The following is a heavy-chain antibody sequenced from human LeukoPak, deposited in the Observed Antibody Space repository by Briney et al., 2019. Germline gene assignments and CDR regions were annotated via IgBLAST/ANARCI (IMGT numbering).Heavy chain of an antibody. CDR2: ISGGSSTM. Sequence: GGSLRLSCAVSGFIFSDYSMNWVRQAPGKGLEWVSYISGGSSTMYYADSVKGRFTISRDNAKNSLYLQMNSLRAEDTAVYYCARDRGQTGYYWSYYYYMDVWGIGTTVTVSS. CDR3: ARDRGQTGYYWSYYYYMDV. D-gene: IGHD3-9*01. CDR1: GFIFSDYS. J-gene: IGHJ6*03. V-gene: IGHV3-48*01.